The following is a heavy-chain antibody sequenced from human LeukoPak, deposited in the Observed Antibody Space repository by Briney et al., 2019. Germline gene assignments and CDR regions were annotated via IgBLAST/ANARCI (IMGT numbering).Heavy chain of an antibody. D-gene: IGHD1-1*01. CDR2: IKADVSEK. CDR1: GFIFSNHW. Sequence: GGSLRLSCVASGFIFSNHWMSWVRQAPGKGLECVSTIKADVSEKYYVDSVRGRFTISRDNAQKSLSLQINSLRAEDTAVYYCASVTNSDVWGQGTTVIVSS. J-gene: IGHJ6*02. CDR3: ASVTNSDV. V-gene: IGHV3-7*01.